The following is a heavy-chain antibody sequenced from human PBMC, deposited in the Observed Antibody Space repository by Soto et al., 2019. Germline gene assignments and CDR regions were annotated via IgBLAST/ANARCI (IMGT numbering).Heavy chain of an antibody. V-gene: IGHV1-69*02. CDR3: ARVWAVAATGSEYFQH. J-gene: IGHJ1*01. Sequence: ASVKVSCKASGGTFSSYTISWVRQAPGQGLEWMGRIIPILGIANYAQKFQGRVTITADKSTSTAYMELSSLRSEDTAVFYCARVWAVAATGSEYFQHWGQGTLVTVSS. CDR2: IIPILGIA. CDR1: GGTFSSYT. D-gene: IGHD6-19*01.